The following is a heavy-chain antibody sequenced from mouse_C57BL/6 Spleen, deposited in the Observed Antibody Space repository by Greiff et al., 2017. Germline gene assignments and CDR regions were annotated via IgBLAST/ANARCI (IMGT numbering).Heavy chain of an antibody. CDR2: IWSGGST. J-gene: IGHJ4*01. Sequence: VQRVESGPGLVQPSQSLSITCTVSGFSLTSYGVHWVRQSPGKGLEWLGVIWSGGSTDYNAAFISRLSISKDNSKSQVFFKMNSLQADDTARYYCASLYDYYAMDYWGQGTSVTVSS. D-gene: IGHD2-3*01. CDR1: GFSLTSYG. CDR3: ASLYDYYAMDY. V-gene: IGHV2-2*01.